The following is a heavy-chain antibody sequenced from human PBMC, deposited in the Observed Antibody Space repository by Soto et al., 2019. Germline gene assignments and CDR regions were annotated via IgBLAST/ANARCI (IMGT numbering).Heavy chain of an antibody. CDR1: GFTFRNHA. D-gene: IGHD5-12*01. J-gene: IGHJ4*02. CDR2: ISSSSSYI. CDR3: ATKPIVATTGPFDY. V-gene: IGHV3-21*01. Sequence: GGSLRLSCAASGFTFRNHAMHWVRQAPGKGLEWVSSISSSSSYIYYADSVKGRFTISRDNAKNSLYLQMNSLRAEDTAVYYCATKPIVATTGPFDYWGQGTLVTVSS.